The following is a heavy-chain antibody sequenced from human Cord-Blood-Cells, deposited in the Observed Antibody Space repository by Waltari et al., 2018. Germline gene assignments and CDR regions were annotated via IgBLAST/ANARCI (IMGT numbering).Heavy chain of an antibody. CDR1: GYTFTGYY. J-gene: IGHJ4*02. CDR3: ARGGSGWYYFDY. CDR2: IKPNRGGK. D-gene: IGHD6-19*01. V-gene: IGHV1-2*02. Sequence: QVQLVQSGAEVKKPGASVKVSCKASGYTFTGYYMHWVLQAPGQGLEWMGWIKPNRGGKNYAQKFQGRVTMTRDTSISTAYMELSRLRSDDTAVYYCARGGSGWYYFDYWGQGTLVTVSS.